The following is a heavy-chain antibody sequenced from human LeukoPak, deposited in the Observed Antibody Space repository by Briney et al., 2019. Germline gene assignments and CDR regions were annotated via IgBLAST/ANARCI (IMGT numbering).Heavy chain of an antibody. CDR1: GFTFSSYA. D-gene: IGHD2-2*01. J-gene: IGHJ4*02. CDR3: AKGSCSSTTCLKTD. Sequence: QPGGSLRLSCAASGFTFSSYAMHWVRQTPGKGLEWVAVISYDGIDKYYADSVKGRFTISRDNSKNTLYLQMNSLKSEDTAVYYCAKGSCSSTTCLKTDWGQGAPVTVSS. CDR2: ISYDGIDK. V-gene: IGHV3-30*18.